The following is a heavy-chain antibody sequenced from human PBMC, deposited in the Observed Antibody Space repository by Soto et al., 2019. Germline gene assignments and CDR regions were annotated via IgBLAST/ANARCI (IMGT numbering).Heavy chain of an antibody. Sequence: GGSLRLSCAASGFTFSSYDMHWVRQATGKGLEWVSAIGTAGDTYYPGSVKGRFTISRENAKNSLYLQMNSLRAEDTAVYYCARGGAHYDILTGYYKGWFDPWGQGTLVTVSS. CDR2: IGTAGDT. J-gene: IGHJ5*02. V-gene: IGHV3-13*01. CDR1: GFTFSSYD. D-gene: IGHD3-9*01. CDR3: ARGGAHYDILTGYYKGWFDP.